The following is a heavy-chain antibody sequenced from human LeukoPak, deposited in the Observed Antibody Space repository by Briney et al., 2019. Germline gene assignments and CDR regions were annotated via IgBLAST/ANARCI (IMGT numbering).Heavy chain of an antibody. D-gene: IGHD3-3*01. J-gene: IGHJ4*02. CDR1: GYTFTSYG. CDR2: ISAYNGNT. V-gene: IGHV1-18*01. CDR3: ARDSVTYYDFWSGYSGPYYFDY. Sequence: ASVKVSCKASGYTFTSYGISWVRQAPGQGLEWMGWISAYNGNTNYAQKFQGRVTITADESTSTAYMELSSLRSEDTAVYYCARDSVTYYDFWSGYSGPYYFDYWGQGTLVTVSS.